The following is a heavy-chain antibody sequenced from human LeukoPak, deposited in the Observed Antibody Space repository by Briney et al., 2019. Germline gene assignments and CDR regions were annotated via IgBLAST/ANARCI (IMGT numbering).Heavy chain of an antibody. J-gene: IGHJ4*02. D-gene: IGHD3-22*01. Sequence: GASVKVPCKVSGYTLTEVSVHWVRQAPGKGLEWMGGFDPKDAETIYAQKFQGRVTMTEDTSTDTAYMELSSLRSEDTAVYYCATITYYNDSSGTFDYWGQGTLVTVSS. CDR3: ATITYYNDSSGTFDY. CDR1: GYTLTEVS. V-gene: IGHV1-24*01. CDR2: FDPKDAET.